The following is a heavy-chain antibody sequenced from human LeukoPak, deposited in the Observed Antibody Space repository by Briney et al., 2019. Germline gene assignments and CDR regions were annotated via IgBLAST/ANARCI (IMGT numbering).Heavy chain of an antibody. CDR1: GGTFSSYA. Sequence: ASVKVSCKASGGTFSSYAISWVRQAPGQGLEWMGVIDPSGGDTNYAQKFQGRVTVTRDTSTSTVYMELNNLRSEDTAVYYCTSGIARGGDCWGQGTLVTVSS. J-gene: IGHJ4*02. V-gene: IGHV1-46*01. D-gene: IGHD6-6*01. CDR3: TSGIARGGDC. CDR2: IDPSGGDT.